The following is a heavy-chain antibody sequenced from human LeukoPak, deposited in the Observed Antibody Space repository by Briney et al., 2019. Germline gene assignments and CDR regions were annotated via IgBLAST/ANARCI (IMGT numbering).Heavy chain of an antibody. J-gene: IGHJ4*02. CDR2: IYHSGST. CDR3: ARTRSSFTAMVPPTYFDY. D-gene: IGHD5-18*01. V-gene: IGHV4-38-2*02. Sequence: KPSETLSLTCTVSGYSISSGYYWGWIRQPPGKGLEWIGSIYHSGSTYYNPSLKSRVTISVDTSKNQFSLKLSSVTAADTAVYYCARTRSSFTAMVPPTYFDYWGQGTLVTVSS. CDR1: GYSISSGYY.